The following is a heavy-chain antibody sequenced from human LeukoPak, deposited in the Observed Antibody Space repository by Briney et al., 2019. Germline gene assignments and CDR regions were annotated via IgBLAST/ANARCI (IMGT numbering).Heavy chain of an antibody. CDR2: ISSSGSTK. Sequence: PGGSLRLSCAASGFTFSDYYMSWIRQAPGKGLEWVSYISSSGSTKYYADSVKGRFTISRDSAKNSLYLQMNILRAEDTAVYYCARWGKGYYGSGSSYYFDYWGQGTLVTVSS. V-gene: IGHV3-11*04. D-gene: IGHD3-10*01. CDR1: GFTFSDYY. CDR3: ARWGKGYYGSGSSYYFDY. J-gene: IGHJ4*02.